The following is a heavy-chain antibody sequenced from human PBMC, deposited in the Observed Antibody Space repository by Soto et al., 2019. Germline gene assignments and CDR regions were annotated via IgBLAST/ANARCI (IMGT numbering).Heavy chain of an antibody. J-gene: IGHJ4*01. CDR2: VWFDGSVQ. CDR1: GFTFGDSG. V-gene: IGHV3-33*01. D-gene: IGHD3-22*01. CDR3: AGDRVVRASGLTYFDF. Sequence: QVQLMESGGDVVQPGRSLRLSCAASGFTFGDSGMHWVRQAPGKGLEWVAVVWFDGSVQYYADSVKGRFTISRDNSQNTLYLYMNSLRVEDTSVYFCAGDRVVRASGLTYFDFWGQGTLVTVSS.